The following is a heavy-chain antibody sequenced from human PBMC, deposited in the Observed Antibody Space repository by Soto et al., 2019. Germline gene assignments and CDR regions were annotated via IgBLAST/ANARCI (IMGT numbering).Heavy chain of an antibody. CDR3: TTGSVARV. CDR2: IKRKIDGEAT. Sequence: GGALRLSCAASGFSFSNAWMNWVRQAPGKGLEWVGRIKRKIDGEATDYAGPVKGRFTVFRDDSKSALYLQMNSLKGDDTAVYYCTTGSVARVWRQATTVTV. J-gene: IGHJ6*02. V-gene: IGHV3-15*07. CDR1: GFSFSNAW. D-gene: IGHD2-15*01.